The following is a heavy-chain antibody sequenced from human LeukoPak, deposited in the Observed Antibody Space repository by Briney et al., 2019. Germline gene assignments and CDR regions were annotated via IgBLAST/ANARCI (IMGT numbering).Heavy chain of an antibody. Sequence: ASVKVSCKASGYTFTGYYMHWVRQAPGQGLEWMGWINPNSGGTNYAQKFQGWVTMTRDTSISTAYMELSRLRSDDTAVYYCARGVGDTAMAPEYYGMDVWGQGTTVTVSS. CDR3: ARGVGDTAMAPEYYGMDV. CDR2: INPNSGGT. V-gene: IGHV1-2*04. CDR1: GYTFTGYY. D-gene: IGHD5-18*01. J-gene: IGHJ6*02.